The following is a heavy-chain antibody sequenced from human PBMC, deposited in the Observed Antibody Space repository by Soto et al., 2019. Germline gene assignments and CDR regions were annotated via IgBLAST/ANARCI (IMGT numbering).Heavy chain of an antibody. CDR3: GRGRSGQIVVFY. CDR1: GYTFTGHY. V-gene: IGHV1-2*02. D-gene: IGHD1-26*01. CDR2: IGPESGAT. J-gene: IGHJ4*02. Sequence: ASVKVSCKASGYTFTGHYIHWVRQAPEQGPEWMGEIGPESGATRYAQKFQGRVTMTRDTSITTVYMELNNLSPDDTAVYYCGRGRSGQIVVFYWGQGTPVTVS.